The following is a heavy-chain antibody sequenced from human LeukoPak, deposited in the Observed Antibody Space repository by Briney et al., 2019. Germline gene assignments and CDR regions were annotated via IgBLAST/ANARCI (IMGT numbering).Heavy chain of an antibody. CDR2: IRYDGSNK. D-gene: IGHD6-13*01. J-gene: IGHJ2*01. CDR1: GFTFSSYG. Sequence: WGSLRLSCAASGFTFSSYGIHWVRQVPGKGLEWVAFIRYDGSNKYYADSVKGRFTISRDNSKNTLHLQMNSLRVEDTAVYYCARAAYSSTWYSRYFDLWGRGTLVTVSS. V-gene: IGHV3-30*02. CDR3: ARAAYSSTWYSRYFDL.